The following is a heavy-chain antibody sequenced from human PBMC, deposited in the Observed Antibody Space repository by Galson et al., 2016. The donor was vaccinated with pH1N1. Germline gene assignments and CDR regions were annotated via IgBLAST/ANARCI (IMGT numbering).Heavy chain of an antibody. V-gene: IGHV4-59*01. J-gene: IGHJ4*02. Sequence: LSLTCTVSGGSISGYYWSWIRQPPGKGLEWIGYIYYSGSTNYNPPLKNRVTLPLDMSKNQLSLRLRSVTAADTAIYFCATWGLATGGLDYWGRGTLVTVSS. CDR2: IYYSGST. CDR3: ATWGLATGGLDY. CDR1: GGSISGYY. D-gene: IGHD7-27*01.